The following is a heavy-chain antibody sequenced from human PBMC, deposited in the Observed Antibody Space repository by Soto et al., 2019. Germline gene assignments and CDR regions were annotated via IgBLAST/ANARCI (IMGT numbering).Heavy chain of an antibody. J-gene: IGHJ4*02. CDR1: GFTFDDYA. D-gene: IGHD3-16*01. Sequence: SLRLSCAASGFTFDDYAMHWVRQAPGKGLEWVSGISWNSGSIGYADSVKGRFTISRDNAKNSLYLQMNSLRAEDTALYYCAKDGPGYGQTNYFDYWGQGTLVTV. V-gene: IGHV3-9*01. CDR3: AKDGPGYGQTNYFDY. CDR2: ISWNSGSI.